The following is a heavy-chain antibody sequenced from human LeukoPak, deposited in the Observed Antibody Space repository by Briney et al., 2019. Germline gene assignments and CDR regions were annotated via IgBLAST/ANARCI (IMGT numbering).Heavy chain of an antibody. J-gene: IGHJ4*02. CDR2: IYYSGST. CDR3: ARSRWLSDPYFNY. CDR1: GGSISSYY. Sequence: SETLSLICTVSGGSISSYYWSWIRQPPGKGLEWIGYIYYSGSTNYNPSLKSRVTISVDTSKNQFSLKLSSVTAADTAVYYCARSRWLSDPYFNYWGQGTLVTVSS. D-gene: IGHD3-22*01. V-gene: IGHV4-59*01.